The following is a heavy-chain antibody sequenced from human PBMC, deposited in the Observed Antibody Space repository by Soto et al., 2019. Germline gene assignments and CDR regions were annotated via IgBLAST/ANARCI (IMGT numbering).Heavy chain of an antibody. J-gene: IGHJ4*02. V-gene: IGHV3-21*01. Sequence: GGSLRLSCATSGLTFSNYAMSWVRQAPGGGLEWVSSISSTTNYIYYADSMKGRFTVSRDNAKNSVYLDMNSLSAEDTAVYYCARESEDLTSNFDYWGQGTLVTVSS. CDR1: GLTFSNYA. CDR3: ARESEDLTSNFDY. CDR2: ISSTTNYI.